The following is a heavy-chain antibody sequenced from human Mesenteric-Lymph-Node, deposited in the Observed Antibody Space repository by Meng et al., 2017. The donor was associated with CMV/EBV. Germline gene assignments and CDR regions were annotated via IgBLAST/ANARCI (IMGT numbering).Heavy chain of an antibody. Sequence: QVELQQWGPGLLKPSETLSLTWAVYGGSFSGYYWSWIRQPPGKGLEWIGEINHSGSTNYNPSLKSRVTISVDTSKNQFSLKLSSVTAADTAVYYCARHQRWLKSEGGFNYWGQGTPVTVSS. CDR2: INHSGST. J-gene: IGHJ4*02. CDR1: GGSFSGYY. CDR3: ARHQRWLKSEGGFNY. D-gene: IGHD4-23*01. V-gene: IGHV4-34*01.